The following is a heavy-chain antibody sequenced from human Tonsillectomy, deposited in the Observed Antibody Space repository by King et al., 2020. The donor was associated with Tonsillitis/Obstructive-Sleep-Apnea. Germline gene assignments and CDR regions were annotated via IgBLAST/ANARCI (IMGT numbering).Heavy chain of an antibody. Sequence: VQLQQWGAGLLKPSETLSLTCAVYGGSFSGYYWNWIRQPPGKGLEWIGAINHSGSTNYNPSLKSRVTISVDTSKNQFSLKLSSVTAADTAVYNCARAEVVVVPAANTYYYYMDVWGKGTTVTVSS. CDR2: INHSGST. CDR1: GGSFSGYY. V-gene: IGHV4-34*01. D-gene: IGHD2-2*01. J-gene: IGHJ6*03. CDR3: ARAEVVVVPAANTYYYYMDV.